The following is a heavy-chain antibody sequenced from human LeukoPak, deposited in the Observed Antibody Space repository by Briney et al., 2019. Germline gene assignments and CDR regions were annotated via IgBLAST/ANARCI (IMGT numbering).Heavy chain of an antibody. D-gene: IGHD6-13*01. Sequence: PSETLSLTCAVYGGSFSGYYWSWIRQPPGKGLEWIGEINHSGSTNYNPSLKSRVTISVDTSKNQFSLKLSSVTAADTAVYYCARHPIPRYSSSWQNNWFDPWGQGTPVTVSS. CDR3: ARHPIPRYSSSWQNNWFDP. CDR1: GGSFSGYY. J-gene: IGHJ5*02. V-gene: IGHV4-34*01. CDR2: INHSGST.